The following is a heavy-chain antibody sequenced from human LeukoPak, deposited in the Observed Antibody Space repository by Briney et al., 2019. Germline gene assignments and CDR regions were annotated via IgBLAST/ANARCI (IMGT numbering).Heavy chain of an antibody. CDR2: IKQDGSEK. J-gene: IGHJ4*02. D-gene: IGHD2-2*01. Sequence: AGGSLRLSCAASGFTFSSYWMSWVRQAPGKGLEWVANIKQDGSEKYYVDSVKGRFTISRDNAKNSLYLRMNSLRAEDTAVYYCASASYCSSTSCYLDFDYGGQGTLVTVSS. CDR3: ASASYCSSTSCYLDFDY. V-gene: IGHV3-7*01. CDR1: GFTFSSYW.